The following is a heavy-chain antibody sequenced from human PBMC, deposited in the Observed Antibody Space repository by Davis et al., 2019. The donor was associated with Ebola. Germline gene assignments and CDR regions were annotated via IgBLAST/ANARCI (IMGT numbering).Heavy chain of an antibody. J-gene: IGHJ4*02. D-gene: IGHD4-11*01. CDR3: ARGGTTVNTPLDY. Sequence: PGGSLRLSCAASGFTFSNYWMNWVRQAPGKGLEWVANIKQDGSEKYYVDSVKGRFTVSRDNAKNTLYLQMNSLRAEDTAVYYCARGGTTVNTPLDYWGQGTLVTVSS. CDR1: GFTFSNYW. CDR2: IKQDGSEK. V-gene: IGHV3-7*01.